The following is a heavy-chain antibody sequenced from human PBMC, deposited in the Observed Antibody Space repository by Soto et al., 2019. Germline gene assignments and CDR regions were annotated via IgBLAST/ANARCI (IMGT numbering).Heavy chain of an antibody. V-gene: IGHV2-5*01. D-gene: IGHD6-25*01. CDR2: IYWNDDK. CDR1: GFSLSPRGVS. J-gene: IGHJ4*02. CDR3: ANRVGSRGSFDY. Sequence: SGPTLVNPTQTVTLTCTFSGFSLSPRGVSVGWIRQPPGKALEWLAFIYWNDDKRYRPSLKSRLTITKDNSKKQVVLTTADMDPSDTATYDCANRVGSRGSFDYWGQGTLVTVSS.